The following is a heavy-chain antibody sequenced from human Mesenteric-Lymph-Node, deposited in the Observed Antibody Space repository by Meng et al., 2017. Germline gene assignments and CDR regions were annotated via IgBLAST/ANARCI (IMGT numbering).Heavy chain of an antibody. CDR1: GFTFSSYW. Sequence: GESLKISCAASGFTFSSYWMHWVRQAPGKGLVWVSRVSNDGSYTNYEESVKGRFTISRDNARNTVYLQMNSLRVGDTAVYYCARDVVGYSYGFWFDPWGQGTLVTVSS. CDR3: ARDVVGYSYGFWFDP. J-gene: IGHJ5*02. V-gene: IGHV3-74*01. D-gene: IGHD5-18*01. CDR2: VSNDGSYT.